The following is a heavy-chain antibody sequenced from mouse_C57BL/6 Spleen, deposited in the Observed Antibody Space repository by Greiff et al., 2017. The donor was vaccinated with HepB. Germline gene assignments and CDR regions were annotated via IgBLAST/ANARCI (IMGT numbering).Heavy chain of an antibody. D-gene: IGHD2-1*01. Sequence: QVQLKESGVELARPGASVKLSCKASGYTFTSYGISWVKQRTGQGLEWIGEIYPRSGNTYYNEKFKGKATLTADKSSSTAYMELRSLTSEDSAVYVCARAPLDYGNYFDYWGQGTTLTVSS. CDR1: GYTFTSYG. CDR3: ARAPLDYGNYFDY. J-gene: IGHJ2*01. V-gene: IGHV1-81*01. CDR2: IYPRSGNT.